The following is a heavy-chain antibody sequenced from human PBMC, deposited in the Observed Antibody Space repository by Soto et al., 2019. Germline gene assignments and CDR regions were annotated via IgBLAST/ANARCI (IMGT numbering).Heavy chain of an antibody. J-gene: IGHJ6*02. Sequence: PGGSLRLSCAACGFTFSSYWISWVRQAPWKGLEWVANIKQDGIEKYYVDSVKGRFTISRDNAKNSLYLQMNSLRAEDTAVYYCGRSIRKYSGRVTYYDFCSGRGGMDVCGQGTTVPVS. V-gene: IGHV3-7*03. CDR3: GRSIRKYSGRVTYYDFCSGRGGMDV. D-gene: IGHD3-3*01. CDR1: GFTFSSYW. CDR2: IKQDGIEK.